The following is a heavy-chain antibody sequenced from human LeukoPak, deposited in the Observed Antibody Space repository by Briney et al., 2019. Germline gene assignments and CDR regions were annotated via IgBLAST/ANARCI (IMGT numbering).Heavy chain of an antibody. J-gene: IGHJ5*02. D-gene: IGHD3-10*01. CDR3: ARRKPTSGAQYWFDP. V-gene: IGHV1-8*01. CDR1: GYTFTSYD. CDR2: MNPNSGNT. Sequence: GASVKVSCKASGYTFTSYDINWVRQATGQGLGWMGWMNPNSGNTGYAQEFQGRVTMTRDTSISTAYMELSSLTSEDTAVYYCARRKPTSGAQYWFDPWGQGTLVTVSS.